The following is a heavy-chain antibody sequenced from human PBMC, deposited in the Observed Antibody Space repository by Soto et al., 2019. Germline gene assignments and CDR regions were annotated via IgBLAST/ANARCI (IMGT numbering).Heavy chain of an antibody. CDR1: GGTIRGYY. Sequence: PSQPMPLTYSVSGGTIRGYYGSWIRQPPRKGLEWIGWVYYSGSTNYNPSLKGRVTISVDTSRNQFSLKLSSVTAADTAVYYCARDWGHDAFDIWGRGTMVTVS. J-gene: IGHJ3*02. V-gene: IGHV4-59*01. CDR3: ARDWGHDAFDI. CDR2: VYYSGST. D-gene: IGHD7-27*01.